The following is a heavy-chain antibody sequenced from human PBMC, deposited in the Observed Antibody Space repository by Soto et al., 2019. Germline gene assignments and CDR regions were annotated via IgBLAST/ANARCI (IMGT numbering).Heavy chain of an antibody. Sequence: QVQLVESGGGVVQPGRSLRLTCAASGFIFSGSGMHWVRQAPGKGLEWVALVSNDGIRKYYGDSVKGRFTISRDNAENTLYLQMNSLRAEDTAVYYCARRVGGSMYDTSGKYDSWGQGTLVTVSS. V-gene: IGHV3-30*03. CDR3: ARRVGGSMYDTSGKYDS. CDR2: VSNDGIRK. CDR1: GFIFSGSG. D-gene: IGHD3-22*01. J-gene: IGHJ5*01.